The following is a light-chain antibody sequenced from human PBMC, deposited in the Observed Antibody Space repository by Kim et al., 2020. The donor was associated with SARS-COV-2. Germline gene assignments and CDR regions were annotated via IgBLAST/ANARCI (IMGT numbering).Light chain of an antibody. Sequence: SESVGDRGTITCRASQGINNDLAWFQQKPGKAPKSLIYGASTLHRGVPSKFSGSGFGTDFTLTISDLQPEDFASYYCQQYNGYPYTFGQGTKLEI. CDR2: GAS. V-gene: IGKV1-16*02. J-gene: IGKJ2*01. CDR1: QGINND. CDR3: QQYNGYPYT.